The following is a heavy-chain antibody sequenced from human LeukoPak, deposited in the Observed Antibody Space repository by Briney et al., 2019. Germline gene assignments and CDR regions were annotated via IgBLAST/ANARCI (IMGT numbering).Heavy chain of an antibody. D-gene: IGHD6-13*01. CDR2: IYYSGST. CDR3: ARGGHSSSWYNGRYYYYYYYMDV. Sequence: SGTLSLTCTVSSCPISTYQMSWIRQPPGKGLEWVGYIYYSGSTKYKPSFKSRGTISVDTSKNQFSLKLSSVTAADTAVYYCARGGHSSSWYNGRYYYYYYYMDVWGQGTPVTVSS. J-gene: IGHJ6*03. V-gene: IGHV4-59*12. CDR1: SCPISTYQ.